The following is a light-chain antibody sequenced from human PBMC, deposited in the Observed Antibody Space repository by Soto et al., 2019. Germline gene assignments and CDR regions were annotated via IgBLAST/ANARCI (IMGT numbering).Light chain of an antibody. CDR3: QQYNTYPWT. CDR2: KAS. Sequence: DIQMTQSPSTLSASVGDRVTITCRASQSISSWLAWYQQKPGKAPKLLIYKASSLESGVPSRFSGSGSGTDFTLTISSLQPDDFATYYCQQYNTYPWTFGQGIKVEIK. V-gene: IGKV1-5*03. J-gene: IGKJ1*01. CDR1: QSISSW.